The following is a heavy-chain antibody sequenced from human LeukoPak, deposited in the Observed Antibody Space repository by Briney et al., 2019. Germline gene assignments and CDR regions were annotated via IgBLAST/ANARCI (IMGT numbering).Heavy chain of an antibody. Sequence: PGGSLRLSCASSGFTFDDYAMHWVRQAPGKGLEWVSLISGDGGSTYYADSVKGRFTISRDNSKNSLYLQMNSLRTEDTALYYCAKDIMPDSSGYSHDAFDIWGQGTMVTVSS. CDR1: GFTFDDYA. D-gene: IGHD3-22*01. CDR2: ISGDGGST. CDR3: AKDIMPDSSGYSHDAFDI. J-gene: IGHJ3*02. V-gene: IGHV3-43*02.